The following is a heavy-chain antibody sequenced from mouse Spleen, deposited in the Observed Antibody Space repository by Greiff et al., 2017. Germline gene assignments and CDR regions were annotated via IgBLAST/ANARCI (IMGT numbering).Heavy chain of an antibody. V-gene: IGHV1-69*01. CDR1: GYTFTSYW. Sequence: QVQLQQPGAELVMPGASVKLSCKASGYTFTSYWMHWVKQRPGQGLEWIGEIDPSDSYTNYNQKFKGKATLTVDKSSSTAYMQLSSLTSEDSAVYYCARRMITERFDYWGQGTTLTVSS. CDR2: IDPSDSYT. J-gene: IGHJ2*01. D-gene: IGHD2-4*01. CDR3: ARRMITERFDY.